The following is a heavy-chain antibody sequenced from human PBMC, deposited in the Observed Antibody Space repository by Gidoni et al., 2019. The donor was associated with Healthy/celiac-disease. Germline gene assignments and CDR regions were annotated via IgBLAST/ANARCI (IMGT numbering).Heavy chain of an antibody. V-gene: IGHV3-7*03. D-gene: IGHD2-15*01. Sequence: EVQLVESGGGLVQPGGSLRLSCAASGFTFSSYWMSWVRQVPGKGLEWVANIKQDVSEKYYVDSGKGRFTISRDNAKNSLYLQMNSLRAEYTAVYYCARDEVDNWFDPWGQGTLVTVSS. CDR3: ARDEVDNWFDP. CDR2: IKQDVSEK. CDR1: GFTFSSYW. J-gene: IGHJ5*02.